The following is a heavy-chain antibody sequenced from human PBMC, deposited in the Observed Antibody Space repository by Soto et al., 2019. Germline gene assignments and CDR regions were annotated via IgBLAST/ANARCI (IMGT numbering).Heavy chain of an antibody. D-gene: IGHD1-26*01. CDR1: GYTFTGYY. CDR3: ARDDYSGSYYLYYYYYYGMDV. CDR2: INPNSGGT. J-gene: IGHJ6*02. Sequence: QVQLVQSGAEVKKPGASVKVSCKASGYTFTGYYMHWVRQAPGQGLEWMGWINPNSGGTNYAQKFQGRVTMTRDTSIRTAYMELIRLRSDDTAVYYCARDDYSGSYYLYYYYYYGMDVWGQGTTVTVSS. V-gene: IGHV1-2*02.